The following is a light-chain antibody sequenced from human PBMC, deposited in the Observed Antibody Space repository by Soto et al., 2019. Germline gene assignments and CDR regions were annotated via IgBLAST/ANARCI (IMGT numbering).Light chain of an antibody. CDR1: QSIGSW. V-gene: IGKV1-5*03. Sequence: DIQMTQSPSTLYASVGDRVTITCRSSQSIGSWLAWYQQKPGKAPKLLIYKASSLESGVPSRFSGSGSGTEFTLTISSLQPDDFATYYCQQYNSYPLTFAGGTKVDIK. J-gene: IGKJ4*01. CDR3: QQYNSYPLT. CDR2: KAS.